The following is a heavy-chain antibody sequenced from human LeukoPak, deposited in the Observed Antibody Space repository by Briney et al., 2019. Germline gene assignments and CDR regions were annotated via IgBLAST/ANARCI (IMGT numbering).Heavy chain of an antibody. J-gene: IGHJ4*02. CDR1: GGSLSTHH. CDR3: ARGYDSSAYYPFNY. V-gene: IGHV4-59*11. Sequence: SETLSLTCVVSGGSLSTHHWSWIRQSPGRGLEWIGYISDSGSTNYNPSLKSRVTILVDTSKNQFSLMLSSVTAADTAVYYCARGYDSSAYYPFNYWGQGTLVTVSS. D-gene: IGHD3-22*01. CDR2: ISDSGST.